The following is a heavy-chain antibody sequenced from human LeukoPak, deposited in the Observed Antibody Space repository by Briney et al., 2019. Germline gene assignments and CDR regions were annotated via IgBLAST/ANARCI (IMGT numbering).Heavy chain of an antibody. CDR2: IDPSDSYT. Sequence: GESPRIFCKGSGYSFSSYWISWVRQMPGKLLEWRGRIDPSDSYTNYSPSFQCHVTISADKSISTAYLQWSSLKASDTAMYYCARHRGGGSIYYFDYWGQGTLVTVSS. V-gene: IGHV5-10-1*01. CDR3: ARHRGGGSIYYFDY. J-gene: IGHJ4*02. D-gene: IGHD2-2*01. CDR1: GYSFSSYW.